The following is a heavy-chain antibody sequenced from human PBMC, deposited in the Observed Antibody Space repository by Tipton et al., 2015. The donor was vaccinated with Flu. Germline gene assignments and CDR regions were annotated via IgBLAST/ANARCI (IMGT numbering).Heavy chain of an antibody. CDR3: ARDKTAGGDFDC. D-gene: IGHD2-21*01. J-gene: IGHJ4*02. V-gene: IGHV4-31*11. Sequence: LRLSCAVSGGSITSGHYYWSWICQHPEKGLEWIGYIYYGGNTYYNPSLKSRVSISVDTSKNQFSLKLRSVTAADTAVYYCARDKTAGGDFDCWGQGTLVAVSS. CDR1: GGSITSGHYY. CDR2: IYYGGNT.